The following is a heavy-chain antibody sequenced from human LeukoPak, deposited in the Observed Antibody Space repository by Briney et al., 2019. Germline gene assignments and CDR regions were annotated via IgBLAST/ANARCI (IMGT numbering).Heavy chain of an antibody. V-gene: IGHV4-59*01. J-gene: IGHJ5*02. CDR1: GVPITDYY. Sequence: SETLSLTCNISGVPITDYYWSWIRLAPRRGLEWIGYMYYSGDSNSNPSLEGRVTMSADTSTNQFSLRLTSVTAADTAIYYRARELPSTGNRFDPSGQGILVTVSS. CDR2: MYYSGDS. D-gene: IGHD1-14*01. CDR3: ARELPSTGNRFDP.